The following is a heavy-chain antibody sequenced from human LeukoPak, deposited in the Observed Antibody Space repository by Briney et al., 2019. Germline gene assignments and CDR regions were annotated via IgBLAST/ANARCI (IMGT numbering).Heavy chain of an antibody. V-gene: IGHV3-21*04. CDR2: ISSSSSYI. CDR1: GFTFSSYS. Sequence: GGSLRLSCAASGFTFSSYSMNWVRQAPGKGLEWVSSISSSSSYIYYADSVKGRFTISRDNAKNSLYLQMNSLRAEDTAVYYCARMTTVTPGPFDYWGQGILVTVSS. J-gene: IGHJ4*02. CDR3: ARMTTVTPGPFDY. D-gene: IGHD4-17*01.